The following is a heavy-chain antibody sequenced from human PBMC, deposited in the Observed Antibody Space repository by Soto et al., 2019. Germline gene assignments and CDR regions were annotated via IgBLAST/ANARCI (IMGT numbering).Heavy chain of an antibody. CDR3: AREKGGGSGSYYPRPVGYGMDV. J-gene: IGHJ6*02. CDR1: GGTFSSYA. Sequence: QVQLVQSGAEVKKPGSSVKVSCKASGGTFSSYAISWVRQAPGQGLEWMGGIIPIFGTANYAQKFQGRVTITADESTSTAYMELSSLRSEDTAVYYCAREKGGGSGSYYPRPVGYGMDVWGQGTTVTVSS. D-gene: IGHD3-10*01. V-gene: IGHV1-69*01. CDR2: IIPIFGTA.